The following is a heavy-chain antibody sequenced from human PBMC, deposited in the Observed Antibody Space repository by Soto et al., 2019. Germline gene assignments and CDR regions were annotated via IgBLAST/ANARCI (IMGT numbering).Heavy chain of an antibody. D-gene: IGHD3-10*01. Sequence: QVQLVESGGGVVQPGRSLRLSCAASGFTVRSYAMHWFRQAPGKGLEWVAVISYDGSNKYYADSVKGRFTISRDNSKNTLYLQMNSLRAEETAVYYCARVLGSGSYWGQGTLVTVSS. CDR1: GFTVRSYA. CDR3: ARVLGSGSY. CDR2: ISYDGSNK. V-gene: IGHV3-30-3*01. J-gene: IGHJ4*02.